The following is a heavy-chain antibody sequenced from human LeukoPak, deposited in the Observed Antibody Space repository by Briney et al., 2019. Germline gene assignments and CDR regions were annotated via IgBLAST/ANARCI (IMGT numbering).Heavy chain of an antibody. J-gene: IGHJ3*02. V-gene: IGHV3-48*04. D-gene: IGHD4-17*01. CDR3: ARAFRGTTVAFDI. CDR2: ISRSSSTI. CDR1: GFTFSRYS. Sequence: GGSLRLSCAASGFTFSRYSMNWVRQAPGKGLEWVSYISRSSSTIHYADSVKGRFTISRDNAKSSLFLQMNSLRAEDTAVYYCARAFRGTTVAFDIWGQGTMVTVSS.